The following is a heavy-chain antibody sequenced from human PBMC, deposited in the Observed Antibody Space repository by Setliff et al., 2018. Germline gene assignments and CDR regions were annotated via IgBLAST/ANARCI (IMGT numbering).Heavy chain of an antibody. V-gene: IGHV3-21*01. Sequence: GGSLRLSCAASGFTFSSYSMNWVRQAPGKGLEWVSSISSSSSYIYYADSVKGRFTISRDNAKNSLYMQMNSLRADDTAVYYCVREGPGGGDYWGQGIQVTVSS. J-gene: IGHJ4*02. CDR2: ISSSSSYI. D-gene: IGHD2-15*01. CDR3: VREGPGGGDY. CDR1: GFTFSSYS.